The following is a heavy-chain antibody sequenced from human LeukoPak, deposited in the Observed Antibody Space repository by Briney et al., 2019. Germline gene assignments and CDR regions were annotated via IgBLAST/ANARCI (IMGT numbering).Heavy chain of an antibody. J-gene: IGHJ4*02. V-gene: IGHV4-4*07. CDR1: GGSINNYY. Sequence: SETLSLTCTVSGGSINNYYWSWIRQPAGKGLEWIGRIYTTGSTNYNPSLKSRITMSVDTSKNQFSLKLSSVTAADTAVYYCARSGSYSGLYVYWGQGTVVTVSS. CDR3: ARSGSYSGLYVY. D-gene: IGHD1-26*01. CDR2: IYTTGST.